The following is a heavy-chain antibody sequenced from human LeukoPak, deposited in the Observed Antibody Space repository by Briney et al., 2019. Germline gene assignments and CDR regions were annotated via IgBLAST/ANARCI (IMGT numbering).Heavy chain of an antibody. D-gene: IGHD2-21*02. J-gene: IGHJ4*02. V-gene: IGHV4-34*01. CDR1: GGSFSGYY. Sequence: PSETLSLTCAVYGGSFSGYYWTWIRQPPGKGLEWIGEINHSGGTNYNPSLKSRVTISVDTSKYQFSLKLSSVTAADTAVYYCARGHPLLDYWGQGTLVTVSS. CDR2: INHSGGT. CDR3: ARGHPLLDY.